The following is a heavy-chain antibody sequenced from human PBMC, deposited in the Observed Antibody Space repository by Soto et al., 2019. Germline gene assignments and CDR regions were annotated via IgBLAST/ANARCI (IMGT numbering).Heavy chain of an antibody. V-gene: IGHV4-34*01. D-gene: IGHD3-3*01. J-gene: IGHJ6*02. CDR2: INHSGST. Sequence: SETLSLTCAVYGGSFSGYYWSWIRQPPGKGLEWIGEINHSGSTNYNPSLKSRVTISVDTSKNQFSLKLSSVTAADTAVYYCARGENYDFWNGSEDYYSMDVWGQGTTVTVSS. CDR1: GGSFSGYY. CDR3: ARGENYDFWNGSEDYYSMDV.